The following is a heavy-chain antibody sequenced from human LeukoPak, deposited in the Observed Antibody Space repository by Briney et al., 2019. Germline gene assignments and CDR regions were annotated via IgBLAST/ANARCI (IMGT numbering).Heavy chain of an antibody. J-gene: IGHJ5*02. V-gene: IGHV3-15*01. Sequence: GGSLRLSCAASGFTFSNAWMSWVRQAPGKGLEWVGRIKSKTDGGTTDYAAPVKGRFTISRDDSKNTLYLQMNSLRAEDTAVYYCARDLGAAAARAGWFDPWGQGTLVTVSS. D-gene: IGHD6-13*01. CDR1: GFTFSNAW. CDR3: ARDLGAAAARAGWFDP. CDR2: IKSKTDGGTT.